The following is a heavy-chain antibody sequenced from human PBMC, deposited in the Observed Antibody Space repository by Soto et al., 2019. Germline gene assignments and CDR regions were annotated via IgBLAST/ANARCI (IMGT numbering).Heavy chain of an antibody. J-gene: IGHJ4*02. CDR3: TRGPRPTSIGTGAF. CDR2: ITDDGSTT. D-gene: IGHD3-10*01. Sequence: GGSLRLSCETSGFIFSMYWMHWVRQVPGKGPQWVARITDDGSTTYYAASVEGRFTISRDNAKNALYLQMTSSRADDTAVYYCTRGPRPTSIGTGAFWGQGTLVTVTA. V-gene: IGHV3-74*01. CDR1: GFIFSMYW.